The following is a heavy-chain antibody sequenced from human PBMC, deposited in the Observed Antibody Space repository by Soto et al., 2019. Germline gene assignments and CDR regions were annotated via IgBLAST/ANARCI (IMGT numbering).Heavy chain of an antibody. CDR3: ARGGWELLRHYFDY. J-gene: IGHJ4*02. CDR1: GGSFSGYY. Sequence: SETLSLTCAVYGGSFSGYYWSWIRQPPGKGLEWIGEINHSGSTNYNPSLKSRVTISVDTSKNQFSLKLSSVTAADTAVYYCARGGWELLRHYFDYWGQGTLVTVSS. V-gene: IGHV4-34*01. CDR2: INHSGST. D-gene: IGHD1-26*01.